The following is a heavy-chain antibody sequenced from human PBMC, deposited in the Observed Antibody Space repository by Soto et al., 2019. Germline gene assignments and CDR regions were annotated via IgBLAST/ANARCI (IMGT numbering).Heavy chain of an antibody. Sequence: GGSLRLSCTASGFTFGDYAMSWFRQAPGKGLEWVGFIRSKAYGGTTEYAASVKGRFTISRDDSKSIAYLQMNSLKTEDTAVYYCTRDPTLYSSGWSPPKFDYWGQGTLVTVSS. CDR3: TRDPTLYSSGWSPPKFDY. D-gene: IGHD6-19*01. V-gene: IGHV3-49*03. J-gene: IGHJ4*02. CDR1: GFTFGDYA. CDR2: IRSKAYGGTT.